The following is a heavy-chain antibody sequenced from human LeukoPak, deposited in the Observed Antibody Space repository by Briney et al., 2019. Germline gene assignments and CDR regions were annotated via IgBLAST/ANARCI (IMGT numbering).Heavy chain of an antibody. Sequence: PSETLSLTCAVYGGSFSGYYWSWIRQPPGEGLEWIGEINHSGSTNYNPSLKSRVTISVDTSKNQFSLKLSSVTAADTAVYYCARGRLEETTVTTTDDYWGQGTLVTVSS. D-gene: IGHD4-17*01. CDR1: GGSFSGYY. J-gene: IGHJ4*02. V-gene: IGHV4-34*01. CDR2: INHSGST. CDR3: ARGRLEETTVTTTDDY.